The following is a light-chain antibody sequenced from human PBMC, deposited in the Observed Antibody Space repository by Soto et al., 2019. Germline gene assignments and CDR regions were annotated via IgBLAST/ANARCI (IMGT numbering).Light chain of an antibody. CDR2: DAS. J-gene: IGKJ5*01. CDR1: QNINNY. Sequence: DIHITHYPSSLAASVVDRVTITCQASQNINNYLNWHQQKPGRAPKLLIYDASNLEAGVPSRFRGSGSGTDFTFTISRLQTEDIATYYCQQYENLPTFGQGTRLEIK. V-gene: IGKV1-33*01. CDR3: QQYENLPT.